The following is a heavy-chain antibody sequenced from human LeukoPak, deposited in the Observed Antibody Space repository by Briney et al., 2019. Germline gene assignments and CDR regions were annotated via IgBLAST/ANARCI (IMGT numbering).Heavy chain of an antibody. V-gene: IGHV4-59*01. CDR3: ARVDYYDSSGYVDY. Sequence: SETLSLTCTVSGGSISSYYWSWIRQPPGKGLEWIGYIYYGGSTNYNPSLKSRVTISVDTSKNQFSLKLSSVTAADTAVYYCARVDYYDSSGYVDYWGQGTLVTVSS. D-gene: IGHD3-22*01. CDR1: GGSISSYY. CDR2: IYYGGST. J-gene: IGHJ4*02.